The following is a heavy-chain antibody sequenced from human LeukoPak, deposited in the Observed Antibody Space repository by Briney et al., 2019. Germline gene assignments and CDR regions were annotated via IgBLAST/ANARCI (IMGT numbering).Heavy chain of an antibody. D-gene: IGHD2-2*01. J-gene: IGHJ4*02. V-gene: IGHV3-23*01. CDR1: GFTFSSYA. CDR3: AKGGLVPAAIVPTRVGTYFDY. CDR2: ISGSGGST. Sequence: PGGSLRLSCAASGFTFSSYAMSWVRQAPGKGLEWVSAISGSGGSTYYADSVKGRFTISRDNSKNTLYLQMNSLRAEDTAVYYCAKGGLVPAAIVPTRVGTYFDYWGQGTLVTVSS.